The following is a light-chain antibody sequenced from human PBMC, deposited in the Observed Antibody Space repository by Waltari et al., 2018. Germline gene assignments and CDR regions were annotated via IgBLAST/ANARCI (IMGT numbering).Light chain of an antibody. V-gene: IGLV3-21*01. CDR3: QVWEISSEHYV. J-gene: IGLJ1*01. Sequence: SYVLTQPPSVSVAPGETAGITCGGSNLGTKSDNWYQQKPGQAPVLVIYSDRDRPSGIPERFSGSNSGNTATLTISRVEAGDEADYYCQVWEISSEHYVFGSGTKVTVL. CDR1: NLGTKS. CDR2: SDR.